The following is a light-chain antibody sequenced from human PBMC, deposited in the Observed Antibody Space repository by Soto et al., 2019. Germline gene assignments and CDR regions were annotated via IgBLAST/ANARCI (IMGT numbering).Light chain of an antibody. CDR1: SSDVGGYNY. CDR3: NSYADTAWV. CDR2: EVT. J-gene: IGLJ3*02. Sequence: QSALTQPPSASGSPGQSVTISCTGTSSDVGGYNYVSWYQQHPGKAPKLIIYEVTKRPSGVPDRFSGSKSGNTASLTVSGLQAEDEADYHCNSYADTAWVLGGGTQLTVL. V-gene: IGLV2-8*01.